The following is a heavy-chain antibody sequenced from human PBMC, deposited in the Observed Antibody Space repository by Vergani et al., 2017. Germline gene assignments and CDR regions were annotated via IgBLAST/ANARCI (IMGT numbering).Heavy chain of an antibody. V-gene: IGHV3-73*01. Sequence: EVQLLESGGGLVQPGGSLKLSCAASGFTFSGSAMHWVRQASGKGLEWVGRIRSKANSYATAYAASVKGRFTISRDDSKNTAYLQMNSLKTEDTAVYYCTRHGGWDTERDYYYYYMDVWGKGTTVTVSS. CDR2: IRSKANSYAT. J-gene: IGHJ6*03. D-gene: IGHD5-18*01. CDR3: TRHGGWDTERDYYYYYMDV. CDR1: GFTFSGSA.